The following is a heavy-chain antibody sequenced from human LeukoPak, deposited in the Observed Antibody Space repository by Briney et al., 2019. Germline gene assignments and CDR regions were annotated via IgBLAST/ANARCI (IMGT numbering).Heavy chain of an antibody. CDR1: GGSFSGYY. CDR3: ARGDYYDSSGYAY. CDR2: INHSGST. D-gene: IGHD3-22*01. J-gene: IGHJ4*02. Sequence: PSETLSLTCAVYGGSFSGYYWSWIRQPPGKGLEWIGGINHSGSTNYNPSLKSRVTISVDTSKNQFSLKLSSVTAADTAVYYCARGDYYDSSGYAYWGQGTLVTVSS. V-gene: IGHV4-34*01.